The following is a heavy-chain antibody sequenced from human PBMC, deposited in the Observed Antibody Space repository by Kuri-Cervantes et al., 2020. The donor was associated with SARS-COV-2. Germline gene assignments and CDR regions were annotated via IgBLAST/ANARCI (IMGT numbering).Heavy chain of an antibody. J-gene: IGHJ4*02. Sequence: SLKISCAASGFRFDECAMHWVRQAPGKGLEWVSGINWNSRGMVYADSVKGRFTISRDNSKNTLYLQMNSLRAEDTAVYYCAKDLQRYFDWTPCFDYWGQGTLVTVSS. CDR2: INWNSRGM. D-gene: IGHD3-9*01. V-gene: IGHV3-9*01. CDR3: AKDLQRYFDWTPCFDY. CDR1: GFRFDECA.